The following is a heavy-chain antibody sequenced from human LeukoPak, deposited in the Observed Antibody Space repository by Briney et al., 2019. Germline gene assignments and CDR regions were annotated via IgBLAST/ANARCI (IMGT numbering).Heavy chain of an antibody. CDR3: ASLYYYDSSGYGYGMDV. CDR1: GFTFSSYS. Sequence: GGSLRLSCAASGFTFSSYSMNWVRQAPGKGLEWVSSISSSSSYIYYADSVKGRFTISRDNAKNSLYLQMNSLRAEDTAVYYCASLYYYDSSGYGYGMDVWGQGTTVTVSS. V-gene: IGHV3-21*01. D-gene: IGHD3-22*01. J-gene: IGHJ6*02. CDR2: ISSSSSYI.